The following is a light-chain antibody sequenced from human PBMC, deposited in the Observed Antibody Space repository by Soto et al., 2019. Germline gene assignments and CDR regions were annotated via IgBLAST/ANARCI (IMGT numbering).Light chain of an antibody. CDR2: DAS. J-gene: IGKJ5*01. CDR1: QSVSSY. CDR3: QQYNNWPLT. Sequence: EIVLTQSPGTLSLSPGERATLSCRASQSVSSYSAWYQQKPGQAPRLLIYDASNRATGIPVRFSGSGSGTEFTLTISSLQSEDFAVYYCQQYNNWPLTFGQGTRLEIK. V-gene: IGKV3D-15*01.